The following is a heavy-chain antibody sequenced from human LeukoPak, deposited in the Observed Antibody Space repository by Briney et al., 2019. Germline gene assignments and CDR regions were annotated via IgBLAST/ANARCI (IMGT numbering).Heavy chain of an antibody. CDR1: GGSISSYY. J-gene: IGHJ6*03. Sequence: SETLSLTFTVSGGSISSYYWSWIRQPPGKGLEWIGYIYYSGSTNYNPSLKSRVTISVDTSKNQFSPRLSSVTAADTAVYYCASGLGADYYYYYMDVWGKGTTVTVSS. D-gene: IGHD3/OR15-3a*01. V-gene: IGHV4-59*08. CDR3: ASGLGADYYYYYMDV. CDR2: IYYSGST.